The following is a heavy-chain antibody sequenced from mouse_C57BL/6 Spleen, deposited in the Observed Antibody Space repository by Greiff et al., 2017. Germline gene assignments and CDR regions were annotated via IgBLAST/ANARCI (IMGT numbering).Heavy chain of an antibody. D-gene: IGHD2-3*01. Sequence: VQLQQSGPELVKPGASVKIPCKASGYTFTGYNMDWVKQSHGKSLEWIGDINPNNGGTIYNQKFKGKATLTVDKSSSTAYMELRSLTSEDTAVYYCARRGLLKPHYFDYWGQGTTLTVSS. CDR2: INPNNGGT. V-gene: IGHV1-18*01. J-gene: IGHJ2*01. CDR3: ARRGLLKPHYFDY. CDR1: GYTFTGYN.